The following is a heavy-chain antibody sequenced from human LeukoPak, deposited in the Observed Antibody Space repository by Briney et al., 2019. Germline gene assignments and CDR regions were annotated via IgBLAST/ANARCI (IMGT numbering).Heavy chain of an antibody. CDR1: XNY. Sequence: XNYMTWLRQAPEKGLKWVXXIYTDGRTYYSDSVRGRFTISRDNSKNTVYLQMNTLTTEDTAVYYCARVDTGRGGGWVPFDYWGQGTPVTVSS. D-gene: IGHD3-10*01. V-gene: IGHV3-66*02. CDR2: IYTDGRT. CDR3: ARVDTGRGGGWVPFDY. J-gene: IGHJ4*02.